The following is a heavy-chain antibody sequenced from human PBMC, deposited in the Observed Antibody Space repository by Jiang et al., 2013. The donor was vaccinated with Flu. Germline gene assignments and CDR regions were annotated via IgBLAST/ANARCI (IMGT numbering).Heavy chain of an antibody. Sequence: GPGLVKPSETLSLTCTVSGGSISSYYWSWIRQPPGKGLEWIGYIYYSGSTNYNPSLKSRVTISVDTSKNQFSLKLSSVTAADTAVYYCAGKLVGPTFDYWGQGTLVTVSS. CDR1: GGSISSYY. D-gene: IGHD1-26*01. CDR3: AGKLVGPTFDY. V-gene: IGHV4-59*08. J-gene: IGHJ4*02. CDR2: IYYSGST.